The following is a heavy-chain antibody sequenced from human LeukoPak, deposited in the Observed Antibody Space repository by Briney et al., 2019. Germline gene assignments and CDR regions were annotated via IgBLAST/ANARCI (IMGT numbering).Heavy chain of an antibody. D-gene: IGHD3-10*01. CDR3: ASLGRMVRGVMSDY. CDR2: INHSGST. V-gene: IGHV4-34*01. Sequence: SETLSLTCAVYGGSFSGYYWSWIRQPPGKGLEWIGEINHSGSTNYNPSLKSRVTISVDTSKNQFSLKLSSVTAADTAVYYCASLGRMVRGVMSDYWGQGTLVTVSS. J-gene: IGHJ4*02. CDR1: GGSFSGYY.